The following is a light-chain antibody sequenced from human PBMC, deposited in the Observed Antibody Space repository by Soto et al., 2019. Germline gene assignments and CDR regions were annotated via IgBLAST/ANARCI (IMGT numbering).Light chain of an antibody. CDR3: TSYTSSSTLV. CDR1: SSDVGGYNY. Sequence: QSALTQPASVSGSPGQSITISCTGTSSDVGGYNYVSWYQQHPGKAPKLMIYEVSNRLSGVSNRFSGSKSGNTASLTISGLQAGDEADYYCTSYTSSSTLVFGGGTKLTVL. J-gene: IGLJ2*01. CDR2: EVS. V-gene: IGLV2-14*01.